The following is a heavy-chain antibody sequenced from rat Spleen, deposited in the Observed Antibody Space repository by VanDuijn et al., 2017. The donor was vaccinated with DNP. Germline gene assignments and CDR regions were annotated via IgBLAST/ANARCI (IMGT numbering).Heavy chain of an antibody. CDR3: ARRNGGLDY. V-gene: IGHV2-41*01. CDR1: GFSLTSSN. CDR2: IWNSGGT. D-gene: IGHD1-11*01. Sequence: QVQLKESEPGLVQPSQTLSLTCSVAGFSLTSSNVHWIRQPPGKGLEWRGVIWNSGGTRYNSALKSRLNISKDTSKSQVLLTMNSLQTEDTAMYFCARRNGGLDYWGQGVMVTVSS. J-gene: IGHJ2*01.